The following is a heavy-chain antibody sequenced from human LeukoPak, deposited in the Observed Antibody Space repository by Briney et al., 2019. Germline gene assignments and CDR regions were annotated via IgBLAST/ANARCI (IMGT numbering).Heavy chain of an antibody. CDR2: IYYSGST. V-gene: IGHV4-59*12. CDR3: ARGQAPLRWLQSGRELDY. J-gene: IGHJ4*02. D-gene: IGHD5-12*01. Sequence: PSDTLSLTCTVSGGSISSYYWSWIRQPPGKGLEWIGYIYYSGSTNYNPSLKSRVTISVDTSKNQFSLKLSSVTAADTAVYYCARGQAPLRWLQSGRELDYWGQGTLVTVSS. CDR1: GGSISSYY.